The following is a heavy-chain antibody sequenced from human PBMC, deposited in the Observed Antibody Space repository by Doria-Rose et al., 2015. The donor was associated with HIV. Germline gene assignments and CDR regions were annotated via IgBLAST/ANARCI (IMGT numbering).Heavy chain of an antibody. CDR3: ARIKSSRWYHKYYFDF. D-gene: IGHD6-13*01. Sequence: QVTLKESGPVLVKPTETLTLTCTVSGVSLSSPGMGVSWIRQPPAKALEWPAHIFSDDERSYKTSLKRRLTISRGTSKSQVVLTMTDMDPVDTATYYCARIKSSRWYHKYYFDFWGQGTLVIVSA. V-gene: IGHV2-26*01. J-gene: IGHJ4*02. CDR1: GVSLSSPGMG. CDR2: IFSDDER.